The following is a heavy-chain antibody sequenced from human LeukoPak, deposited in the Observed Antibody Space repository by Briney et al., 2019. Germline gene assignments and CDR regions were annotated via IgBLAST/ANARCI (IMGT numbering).Heavy chain of an antibody. D-gene: IGHD1-26*01. J-gene: IGHJ6*03. V-gene: IGHV3-48*01. Sequence: PGGSLRLSCAASGFTFSSYSMNWVRQAPGKGLEWVSSISSSSSTIYYADSVKGRFTISRGNAKNSLYLQMNSLRAEDTAVYYCAREGWELPSHFGYYYYYVDVWGKGTTVTVSS. CDR1: GFTFSSYS. CDR3: AREGWELPSHFGYYYYYVDV. CDR2: ISSSSSTI.